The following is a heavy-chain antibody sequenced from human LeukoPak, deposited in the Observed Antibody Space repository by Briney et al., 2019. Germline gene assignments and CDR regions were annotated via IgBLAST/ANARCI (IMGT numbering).Heavy chain of an antibody. CDR3: VREGAVALKHFDL. Sequence: RASVNVSCKAFGFSLTNNYMHWVRQAPGQGLEWMGYMRPTDAYTGYAPKFQGRVTVTRDTSTNTLYMELSSLGSDDTAVYYCVREGAVALKHFDLWGQGTLLTVSS. CDR2: MRPTDAYT. D-gene: IGHD6-19*01. CDR1: GFSLTNNY. J-gene: IGHJ4*02. V-gene: IGHV1-46*01.